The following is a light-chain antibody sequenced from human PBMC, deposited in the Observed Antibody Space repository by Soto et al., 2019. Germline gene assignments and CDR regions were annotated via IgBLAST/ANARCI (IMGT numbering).Light chain of an antibody. V-gene: IGLV2-23*02. Sequence: QSALTQPASVSGSPGQSITISCTGTSSDVGTYNLVSWYLQHPGKAPKLMIYEVSKRPSGVSNRFSGSKSGNTASLTISGLQAEDEADYYCCSYAGSGPFEWVFGGGTKLTVL. CDR2: EVS. CDR1: SSDVGTYNL. CDR3: CSYAGSGPFEWV. J-gene: IGLJ3*02.